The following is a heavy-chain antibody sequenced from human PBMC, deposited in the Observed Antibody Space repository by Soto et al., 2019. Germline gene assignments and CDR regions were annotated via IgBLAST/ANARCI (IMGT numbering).Heavy chain of an antibody. CDR2: IYHSGST. J-gene: IGHJ4*02. CDR1: GGSISSGGYS. V-gene: IGHV4-30-2*01. CDR3: ARGARGYAFDY. D-gene: IGHD5-12*01. Sequence: SETLSLTCAVSGGSISSGGYSWSWIRQPPGKGLEWIGYIYHSGSTYYNPSLKSRVTISVDRSKNQFSLKLSSVTAADTAVYYCARGARGYAFDYWGQGTLVTVSS.